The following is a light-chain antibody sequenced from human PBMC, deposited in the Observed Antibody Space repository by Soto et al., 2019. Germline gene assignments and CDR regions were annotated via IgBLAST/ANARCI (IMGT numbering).Light chain of an antibody. CDR1: QGISSY. J-gene: IGKJ2*01. Sequence: DIQLTQSPSFLSASVGDRVTISCRASQGISSYLAWYQQKPGKAPNLLIYAASTLQSGVPSRFSGSGSGTEFTLTISSLQPEDFATYYCQQLNSYVETFGQGTKLEIK. CDR3: QQLNSYVET. CDR2: AAS. V-gene: IGKV1-9*01.